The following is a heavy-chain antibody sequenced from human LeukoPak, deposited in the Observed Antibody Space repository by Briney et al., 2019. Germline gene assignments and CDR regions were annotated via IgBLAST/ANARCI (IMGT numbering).Heavy chain of an antibody. Sequence: ASVRVSCKASGYTFTSYYMHWVRQAPGQGLEWMGIINPSGGSTSYAQKFQGRVTMTRDTSTSTVYMELSSLRSEDTAVYYCATHGGDTAMVIPNYYYYGMDVWGQGTTVTVSS. V-gene: IGHV1-46*01. CDR1: GYTFTSYY. CDR3: ATHGGDTAMVIPNYYYYGMDV. CDR2: INPSGGST. J-gene: IGHJ6*02. D-gene: IGHD5-18*01.